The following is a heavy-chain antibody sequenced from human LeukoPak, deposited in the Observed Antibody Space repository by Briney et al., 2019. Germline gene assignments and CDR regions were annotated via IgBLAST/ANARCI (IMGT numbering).Heavy chain of an antibody. CDR2: ISAYNGNT. J-gene: IGHJ4*03. CDR1: GYRFTSYG. CDR3: ARGGDGDILTGLVFDY. Sequence: GASVKVSCTASGYRFTSYGISWVRQAPGQGLEWMGWISAYNGNTNYAQKLQGRVTMTTDTSTSTAYMELRSLRSDDTAVYYCARGGDGDILTGLVFDYWGKGTVVSVSS. V-gene: IGHV1-18*01. D-gene: IGHD3-9*01.